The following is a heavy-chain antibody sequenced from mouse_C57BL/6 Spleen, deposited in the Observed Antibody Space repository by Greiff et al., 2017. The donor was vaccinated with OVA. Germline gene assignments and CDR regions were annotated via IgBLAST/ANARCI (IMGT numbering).Heavy chain of an antibody. CDR3: AIVGYYEDYAMDY. V-gene: IGHV1-52*01. CDR1: GYTFTSYW. D-gene: IGHD1-1*01. Sequence: QVQLQQPGAELVRPGSSVKLSCKASGYTFTSYWMHWVKQRPIQGLEWIGNIDPSASDTPSNQKFKDKATLIVDKYTSTAYMQLSSLTSADSAVYYCAIVGYYEDYAMDYWGQGTSVTVSS. CDR2: IDPSASDT. J-gene: IGHJ4*01.